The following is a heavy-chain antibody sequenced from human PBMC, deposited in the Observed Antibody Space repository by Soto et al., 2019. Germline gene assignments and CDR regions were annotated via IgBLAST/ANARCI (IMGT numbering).Heavy chain of an antibody. J-gene: IGHJ6*02. CDR3: VRQGIGVLHGLVDV. Sequence: SETLSLTCTVSGGSISSFYWSWIRQPPGKGLEWIGYIYYSGGTSYNPSLKSRVAISADTSMKQFSLRLSSVTATDTAVYYCVRQGIGVLHGLVDVWGQGTTVTVSS. D-gene: IGHD3-10*01. CDR1: GGSISSFY. CDR2: IYYSGGT. V-gene: IGHV4-59*08.